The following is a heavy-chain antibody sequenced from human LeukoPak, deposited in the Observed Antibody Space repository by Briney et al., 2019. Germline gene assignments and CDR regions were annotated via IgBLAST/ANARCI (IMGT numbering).Heavy chain of an antibody. V-gene: IGHV4-34*01. D-gene: IGHD3-10*01. CDR3: ARSAVRGVALLGY. CDR2: INHSGST. J-gene: IGHJ4*02. CDR1: GGSISSYY. Sequence: PSETLSLTCTVSGGSISSYYWSWIRQPPGKGLEWIGEINHSGSTNYNPSLKSRVTISVDTSKNQFSLRLRSVTAADTAVYYCARSAVRGVALLGYWGRGTPVTVSS.